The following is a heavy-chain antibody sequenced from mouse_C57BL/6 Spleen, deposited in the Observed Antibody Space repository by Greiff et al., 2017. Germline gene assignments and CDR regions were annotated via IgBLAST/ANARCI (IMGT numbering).Heavy chain of an antibody. CDR3: ARGGLPKASRYFDV. J-gene: IGHJ1*03. CDR2: IYPRSGNT. Sequence: VLLVESGAELARPGASVKLSCKASGYTFTSYGISWVKQRTGQGLEWIGEIYPRSGNTYYNEKFKGKATLTADKSSSTAYMELRSLTSEDSAVYFCARGGLPKASRYFDVWGTGTTVTVSS. CDR1: GYTFTSYG. D-gene: IGHD6-1*01. V-gene: IGHV1-81*01.